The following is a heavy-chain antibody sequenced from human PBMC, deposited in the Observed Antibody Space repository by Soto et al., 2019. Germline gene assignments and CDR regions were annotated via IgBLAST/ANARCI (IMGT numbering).Heavy chain of an antibody. CDR3: ARDLYSSTATYFDY. Sequence: EVQLVEAGGGLVKPGGSLRLSCAASGFTFSSYSMNWVRQAPGKGLEWVSSISSSSSYIYYADSVKGQITISRDNAKNSLYLQINSLRAEDTAVYYCARDLYSSTATYFDYWGQGTLVTASS. D-gene: IGHD6-13*01. V-gene: IGHV3-21*01. CDR1: GFTFSSYS. CDR2: ISSSSSYI. J-gene: IGHJ4*02.